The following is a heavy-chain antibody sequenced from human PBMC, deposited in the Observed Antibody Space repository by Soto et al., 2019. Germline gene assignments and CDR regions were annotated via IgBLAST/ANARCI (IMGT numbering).Heavy chain of an antibody. CDR2: IYYTGIT. J-gene: IGHJ6*03. V-gene: IGHV4-59*08. Sequence: SETLSLTCTVSGGSINSYYWSWIRQSPGKGMEWIGFIYYTGITKYSPSLQSRVAISVDTSKKQFPLKLSPVTAADTAVYYCASTSSSWYYYYMDVWGKGTTVTVSS. D-gene: IGHD6-6*01. CDR1: GGSINSYY. CDR3: ASTSSSWYYYYMDV.